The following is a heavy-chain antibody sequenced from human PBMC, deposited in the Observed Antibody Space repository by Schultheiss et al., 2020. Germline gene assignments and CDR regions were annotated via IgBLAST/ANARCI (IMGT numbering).Heavy chain of an antibody. CDR2: IGVDGRTI. V-gene: IGHV3-23*01. D-gene: IGHD3-22*01. Sequence: GESLKISCAASGFTFSSYGMSWVRQAPGKGLEWVSVIGVDGRTIFYADSVKGRFTISRDNSKNTLYLQMNSLRAEDTAVYYCAKDDADDYYDSSGYPDAFDIWGQGTMVTVSS. CDR1: GFTFSSYG. CDR3: AKDDADDYYDSSGYPDAFDI. J-gene: IGHJ3*02.